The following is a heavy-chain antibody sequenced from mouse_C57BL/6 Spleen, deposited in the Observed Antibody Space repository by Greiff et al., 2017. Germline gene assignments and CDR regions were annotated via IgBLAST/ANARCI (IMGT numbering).Heavy chain of an antibody. V-gene: IGHV1-54*01. CDR1: GYAFTNYL. CDR3: ARGDGY. Sequence: VKLQESGAELVRPGTSVKVSCKASGYAFTNYLIEWVKQRPGQGLEWIGVINPGSGGTNYNEKFKGKATLTADKSSSTAYMQLSSLTSEDSAVYFCARGDGYSGQGTLVTVSA. J-gene: IGHJ3*02. CDR2: INPGSGGT.